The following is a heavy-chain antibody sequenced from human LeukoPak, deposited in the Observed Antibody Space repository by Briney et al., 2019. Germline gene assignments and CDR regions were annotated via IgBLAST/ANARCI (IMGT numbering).Heavy chain of an antibody. CDR2: INPNSGGT. Sequence: ASVKVSCKASGYTFTGYYMHWVRQAPGQGLEWMGWINPNSGGTNYAQKFQGRVTMTRDTSISTAYMELSRLRSDDTAVYYCATPMENWGSFDYWGQGTLVTVSS. D-gene: IGHD7-27*01. J-gene: IGHJ4*02. V-gene: IGHV1-2*02. CDR3: ATPMENWGSFDY. CDR1: GYTFTGYY.